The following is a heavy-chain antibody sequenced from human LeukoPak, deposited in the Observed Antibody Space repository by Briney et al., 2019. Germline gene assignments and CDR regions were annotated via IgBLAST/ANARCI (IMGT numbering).Heavy chain of an antibody. CDR3: ASISRVIDY. CDR2: IYYSGST. V-gene: IGHV4-39*07. Sequence: MASETLSLTCTVSGGSISSSSYYWGWIRQPPGKGLERIGSIYYSGSTYYNPSLKSRVTISVDTSKNQFSLKLSSVTAADTAVYYCASISRVIDYWGQGTLVTVSS. D-gene: IGHD3-10*01. CDR1: GGSISSSSYY. J-gene: IGHJ4*02.